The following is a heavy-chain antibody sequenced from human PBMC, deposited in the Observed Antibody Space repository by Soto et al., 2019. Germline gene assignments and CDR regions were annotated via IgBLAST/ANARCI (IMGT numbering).Heavy chain of an antibody. Sequence: ASVKVSFKASGYTFTSYGISLVRQAPGQGLEWMGWISAYNGNTNYAQKLQGRVTMTTDPSTSTAYLELRRLRSDAPAVPSFARLLDCSGGTCFSHAFDIWGEGAM. D-gene: IGHD2-15*01. CDR3: ARLLDCSGGTCFSHAFDI. V-gene: IGHV1-18*01. CDR2: ISAYNGNT. J-gene: IGHJ3*02. CDR1: GYTFTSYG.